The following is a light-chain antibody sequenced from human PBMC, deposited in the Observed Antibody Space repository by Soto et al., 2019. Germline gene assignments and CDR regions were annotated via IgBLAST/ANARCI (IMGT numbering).Light chain of an antibody. CDR2: AAS. CDR3: RRSYTTPRT. V-gene: IGKV1-39*01. CDR1: QSISY. Sequence: DIQMTQSPSSLSASVGDRVTITCRASQSISYLNWYQQKPGKDPKLLISAASCLQSGVPSRFSGSGSGADFSLTISGLQPEDFATYYCRRSYTTPRTFGQATKVEIK. J-gene: IGKJ1*01.